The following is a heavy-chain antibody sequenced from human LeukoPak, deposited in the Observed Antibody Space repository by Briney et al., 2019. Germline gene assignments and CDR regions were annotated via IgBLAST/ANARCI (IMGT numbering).Heavy chain of an antibody. CDR2: IYYSGST. Sequence: SETLSLTCTVSGGSISSSSYYWGWIRQPPGKGLEWIGSIYYSGSTYYNPSLKSRVTISVDTSKNQFSLRLSSVTAADTAVYYCARHATVTTVDYWGQGTLVTVSS. J-gene: IGHJ4*02. D-gene: IGHD4-17*01. CDR1: GGSISSSSYY. V-gene: IGHV4-39*01. CDR3: ARHATVTTVDY.